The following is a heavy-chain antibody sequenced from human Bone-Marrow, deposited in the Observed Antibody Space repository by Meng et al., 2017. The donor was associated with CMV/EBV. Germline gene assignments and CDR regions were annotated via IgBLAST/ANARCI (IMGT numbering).Heavy chain of an antibody. J-gene: IGHJ3*02. Sequence: ASVKLSCKASGYTFTSYYMHWVRQAPGQGLEWMGIINPSGGSTSYAQKFQGRVTMTRDTSTSTVYMELSSLRSEDTAVYYCARARITIFGVVNGAFDIWGQGTMVTISS. CDR3: ARARITIFGVVNGAFDI. CDR1: GYTFTSYY. CDR2: INPSGGST. V-gene: IGHV1-46*01. D-gene: IGHD3-3*01.